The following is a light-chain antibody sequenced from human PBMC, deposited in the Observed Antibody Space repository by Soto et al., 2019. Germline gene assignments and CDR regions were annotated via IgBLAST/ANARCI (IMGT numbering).Light chain of an antibody. CDR2: RAS. CDR1: QSISNS. CDR3: QQYNSYSPT. V-gene: IGKV1-5*03. Sequence: DIQMTHSPSTRSASVGDRVTITSRASQSISNSLAWYQQQPGKAPKLLIYRASALQSGVPSRFSGSGSGTEFTLTIDSLQPDDFATYYCQQYNSYSPTFGQGTKVDIK. J-gene: IGKJ1*01.